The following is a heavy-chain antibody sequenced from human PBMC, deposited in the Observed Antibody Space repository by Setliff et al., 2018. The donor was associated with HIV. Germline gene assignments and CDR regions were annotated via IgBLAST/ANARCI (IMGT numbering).Heavy chain of an antibody. D-gene: IGHD3-3*01. CDR1: GYTFTSYG. V-gene: IGHV1-18*01. Sequence: ASVKVSCKASGYTFTSYGISWVRQAPGQGLEWMGWISAYSGNTNYAQKLQGRVTMATDTSTSTAYMELRSLRSDDTAVYYCARVAWYYSFWSGLGDAFDIWGQGTMVTVSS. J-gene: IGHJ3*02. CDR3: ARVAWYYSFWSGLGDAFDI. CDR2: ISAYSGNT.